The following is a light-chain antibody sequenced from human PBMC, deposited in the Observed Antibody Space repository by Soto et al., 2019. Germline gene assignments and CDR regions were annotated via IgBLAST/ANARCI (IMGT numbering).Light chain of an antibody. CDR2: AAS. J-gene: IGKJ4*01. CDR3: QQSYSTPRT. V-gene: IGKV1-39*01. Sequence: DIQMTQSPSSLSASVGDRVTITCRASQSISSHLNWYQQKAGKAPKLLIYAASSLQSGVPSRFSGSGSGTDFTLTISSLQPEDFATYYCQQSYSTPRTFGGGIKVELK. CDR1: QSISSH.